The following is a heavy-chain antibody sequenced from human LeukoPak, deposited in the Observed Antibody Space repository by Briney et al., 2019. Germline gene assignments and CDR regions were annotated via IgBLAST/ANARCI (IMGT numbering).Heavy chain of an antibody. Sequence: ASVKVSCKASGYTFTSYYMHGVRQAPGEGLEWMGIINPSGGSTSYAQKFQGRVTMTRDTSTSTVYMELSSLRSEDTAVYYCAREYSHGDHDYWGQGTLVTVSS. D-gene: IGHD4-17*01. CDR3: AREYSHGDHDY. J-gene: IGHJ4*02. CDR2: INPSGGST. V-gene: IGHV1-46*01. CDR1: GYTFTSYY.